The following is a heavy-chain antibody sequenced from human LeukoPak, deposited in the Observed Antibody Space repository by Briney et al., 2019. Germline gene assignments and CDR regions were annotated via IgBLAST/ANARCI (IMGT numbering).Heavy chain of an antibody. Sequence: SETLSLTCAVYGGSFSGYYWSWIRQPPGKGLEWIGEINHSGSTNYNPSLKSRVTISVDTSKNQFSLKLSSVTAADTAVYYCAREGLVRAFDYWGQGTLVTVSS. CDR2: INHSGST. V-gene: IGHV4-34*01. J-gene: IGHJ4*02. D-gene: IGHD1-26*01. CDR3: AREGLVRAFDY. CDR1: GGSFSGYY.